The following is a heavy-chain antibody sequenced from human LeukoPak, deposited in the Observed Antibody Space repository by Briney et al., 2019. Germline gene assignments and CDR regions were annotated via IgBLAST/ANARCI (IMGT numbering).Heavy chain of an antibody. D-gene: IGHD3-9*01. CDR1: GYTFTGYY. CDR3: ARLRYFDWLSPGPFDY. V-gene: IGHV1-2*02. CDR2: INPNNGGT. J-gene: IGHJ4*02. Sequence: ASVKVSCKASGYTFTGYYMHWVRQAPGQGLEWMGWINPNNGGTNYAQKFQGRVTMTRDTSISTAYMELSRLRSDDTAVYYCARLRYFDWLSPGPFDYWGQGTLVTVSS.